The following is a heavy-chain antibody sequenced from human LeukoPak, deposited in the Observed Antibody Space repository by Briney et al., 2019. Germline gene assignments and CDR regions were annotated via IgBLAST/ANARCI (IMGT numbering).Heavy chain of an antibody. CDR1: GFTFSNYG. V-gene: IGHV3-23*01. J-gene: IGHJ3*02. D-gene: IGHD4-17*01. CDR3: ARCYGDGAFDI. CDR2: IGTSGGST. Sequence: PGGSLRLSCAASGFTFSNYGMSWVRQAPGKGLEWVSAIGTSGGSTYYADSVKGRFTISRDNSKSTLYLQMNSLRAEDTAMYYCARCYGDGAFDIWGQGTMVTVSS.